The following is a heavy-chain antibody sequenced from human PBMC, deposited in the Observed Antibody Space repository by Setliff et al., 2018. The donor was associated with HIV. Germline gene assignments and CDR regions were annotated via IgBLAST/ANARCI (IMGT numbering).Heavy chain of an antibody. CDR3: TREVQGGMDG. Sequence: GGSLRLSCTASGFTFSDYYMDWVRQAPGKGLEWVGRTRNKANSYTTEYAASVKGRFTISRDDPKNSVYLQMNSLKIEDTAVYYCTREVQGGMDGWGQGTTVTVSS. J-gene: IGHJ6*02. V-gene: IGHV3-72*01. CDR1: GFTFSDYY. CDR2: TRNKANSYTT.